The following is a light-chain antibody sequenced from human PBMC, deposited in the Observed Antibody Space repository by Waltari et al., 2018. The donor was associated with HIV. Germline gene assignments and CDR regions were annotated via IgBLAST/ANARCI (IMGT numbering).Light chain of an antibody. Sequence: IHMTLSPSPLSASVAARVPIPCRASHSVSTRVAWYQQKPGKAPKLLIYGASSLKSAVPSRFSGSGSGTEFTLTISGLQPDDFATYYCQQYRYSPWTFGQGTKVDI. CDR1: HSVSTR. J-gene: IGKJ1*01. CDR3: QQYRYSPWT. V-gene: IGKV1-5*03. CDR2: GAS.